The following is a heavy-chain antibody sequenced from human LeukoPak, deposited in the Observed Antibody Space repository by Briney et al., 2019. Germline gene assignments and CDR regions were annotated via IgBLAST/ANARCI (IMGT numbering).Heavy chain of an antibody. CDR2: IWYDGSIK. V-gene: IGHV3-33*08. Sequence: PGRSLRLSCAASGFTFSSYAMHWVRQAPGKGLEWVAVIWYDGSIKYYADSVKGRFTISRDNSKNTLYLQMNSLRAEDTAVYYCARAVGPFDIWGQGTIVIVSS. CDR1: GFTFSSYA. J-gene: IGHJ3*02. D-gene: IGHD3-16*01. CDR3: ARAVGPFDI.